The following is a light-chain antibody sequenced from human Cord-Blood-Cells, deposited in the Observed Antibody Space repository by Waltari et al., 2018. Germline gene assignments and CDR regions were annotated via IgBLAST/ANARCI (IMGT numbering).Light chain of an antibody. V-gene: IGLV2-23*02. J-gene: IGLJ3*02. CDR3: CSYAGSRV. CDR1: SSDDGSYNL. CDR2: EVS. Sequence: QSALTQPASVSGSPGQSITISCTGTSSDDGSYNLVSWYQQHPGKAPKLMIYEVSKRPSGVSNRFSGSKSGNTASLTISGLQAEDEADYYCCSYAGSRVFGGGTKLTVL.